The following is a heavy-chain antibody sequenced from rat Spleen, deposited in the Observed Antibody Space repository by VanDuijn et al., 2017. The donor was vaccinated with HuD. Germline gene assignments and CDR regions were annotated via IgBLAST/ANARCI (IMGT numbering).Heavy chain of an antibody. CDR3: ASQHYYDGYYRDY. J-gene: IGHJ2*01. CDR1: GFSLTNNG. V-gene: IGHV2-1*01. D-gene: IGHD1-12*03. CDR2: IWGDGST. Sequence: QVQLKESGPGLVQPSQTLSLTCTASGFSLTNNGVSWVRQPPGKDLEWMGVIWGDGSTAYNSALKSRLSISRDTSKSQVFLKVNNLQTEDTAMYFCASQHYYDGYYRDYWGQGVMVTVSS.